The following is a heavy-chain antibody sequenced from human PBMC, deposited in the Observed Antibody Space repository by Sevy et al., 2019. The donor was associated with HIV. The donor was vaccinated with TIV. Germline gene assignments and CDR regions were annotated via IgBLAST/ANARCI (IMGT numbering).Heavy chain of an antibody. Sequence: GGSLRLSCAASGFTFSSYGMHWVRQAPDKGLEWVAVIWYDGSNKYYADSVKGRFTISRDNSKNTLYLQMNSLRAEDTAVYYCAREGCSSTSCYTSWFDPWGQGTLVTVSS. D-gene: IGHD2-2*02. V-gene: IGHV3-33*01. CDR3: AREGCSSTSCYTSWFDP. CDR1: GFTFSSYG. J-gene: IGHJ5*02. CDR2: IWYDGSNK.